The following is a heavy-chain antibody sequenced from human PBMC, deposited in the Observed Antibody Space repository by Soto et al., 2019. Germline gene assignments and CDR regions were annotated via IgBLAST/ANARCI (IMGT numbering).Heavy chain of an antibody. Sequence: QVQLVQSGAEVKKPGASVKVSCKASGYTFTSYAMHWVRQAPGQRLEWMGWINAGNGNTKYSQKFQGRVTITRDTSASTAYMELSSLRSEDTAVYYCARGLGAVAGTGFDYWGQGTLVTVSS. CDR2: INAGNGNT. J-gene: IGHJ4*02. D-gene: IGHD6-19*01. CDR1: GYTFTSYA. V-gene: IGHV1-3*01. CDR3: ARGLGAVAGTGFDY.